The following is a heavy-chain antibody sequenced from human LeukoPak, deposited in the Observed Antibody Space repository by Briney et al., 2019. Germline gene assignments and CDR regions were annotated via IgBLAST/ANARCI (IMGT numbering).Heavy chain of an antibody. CDR1: GGSFGGYY. CDR3: ARNVDTAMAYDY. D-gene: IGHD5-18*01. Sequence: SETLSLTCAVYGGSFGGYYWSWIRQPPGKGLEWIGEINHSGSTNYNPSLKSRVTISVDTSKNQFSLKLSSVTAADTAVYYCARNVDTAMAYDYWGQGTLVTVSS. V-gene: IGHV4-34*01. CDR2: INHSGST. J-gene: IGHJ4*02.